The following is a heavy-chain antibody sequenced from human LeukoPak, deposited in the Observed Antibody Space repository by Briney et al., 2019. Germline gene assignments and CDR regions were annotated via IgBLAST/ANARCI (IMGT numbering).Heavy chain of an antibody. V-gene: IGHV3-74*01. D-gene: IGHD3-16*01. Sequence: GGSLRLSCAASGFTFSSYWMHWVRQAPGKGLVWVSRINTDGSSTTYADSVKGRFTISRDNAKNTLYLQMNSLRAEDTAVYYCAKEPGEGGSAFDYWGQGTLVTVYS. J-gene: IGHJ4*02. CDR1: GFTFSSYW. CDR3: AKEPGEGGSAFDY. CDR2: INTDGSST.